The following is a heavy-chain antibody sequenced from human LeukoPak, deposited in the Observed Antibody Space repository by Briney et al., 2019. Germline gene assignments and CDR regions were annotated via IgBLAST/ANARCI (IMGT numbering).Heavy chain of an antibody. Sequence: GESLKISCKGSGESFTNYWIGWVRQMPGQGLEWMGIICPDDSNTIYGPSFQGQVTISADKSINTAYLEWSSLKASDTAIYYCARQGAAGKYYYYYMDVWGKGTTVTVSS. D-gene: IGHD6-13*01. J-gene: IGHJ6*03. V-gene: IGHV5-51*01. CDR1: GESFTNYW. CDR2: ICPDDSNT. CDR3: ARQGAAGKYYYYYMDV.